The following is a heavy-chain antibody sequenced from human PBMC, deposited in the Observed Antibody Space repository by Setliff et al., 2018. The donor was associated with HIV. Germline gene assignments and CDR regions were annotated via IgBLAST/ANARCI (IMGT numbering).Heavy chain of an antibody. Sequence: SETLSLTCNVSGGSIRSNSYYWGWIRQPPGKRLEWIGSIYYSGSTYYNPSLKSRITISVDRSKNLFSLKLISVTAADQGVYYCARVPVAGANWFDPWGLGTLVTVSS. CDR1: GGSIRSNSYY. V-gene: IGHV4-39*01. J-gene: IGHJ5*02. CDR3: ARVPVAGANWFDP. D-gene: IGHD2-21*01. CDR2: IYYSGST.